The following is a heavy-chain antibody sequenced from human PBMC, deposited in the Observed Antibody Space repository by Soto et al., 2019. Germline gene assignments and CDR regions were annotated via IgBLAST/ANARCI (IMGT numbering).Heavy chain of an antibody. D-gene: IGHD4-17*01. CDR3: TRPLVYGDCGLDAFDI. CDR1: GFTFSGSA. J-gene: IGHJ3*02. Sequence: EVQLVESGGGLVQPGGSLKLSCAASGFTFSGSAMHWVRQASGKGLEWVGRIRSKANSYATAYAASVKGRFTISRDDSKNTAYLQMNSLKTEDTAVYYCTRPLVYGDCGLDAFDIWGQGTMVTVSS. CDR2: IRSKANSYAT. V-gene: IGHV3-73*02.